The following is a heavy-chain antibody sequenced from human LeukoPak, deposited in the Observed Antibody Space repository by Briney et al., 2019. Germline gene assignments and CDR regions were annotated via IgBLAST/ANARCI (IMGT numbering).Heavy chain of an antibody. CDR1: GGSISSSSYY. CDR3: ARQKLKYGSGSYFRRYNWFDP. Sequence: SETLSLTCTVSGGSISSSSYYWGWIRQPPGKGLEWIGSIYYSGSTYYNPSLKSRVTISVDTSKNQFSLKLSSVTAADTAVYYCARQKLKYGSGSYFRRYNWFDPWGQGTLVTVSS. CDR2: IYYSGST. D-gene: IGHD3-10*01. J-gene: IGHJ5*02. V-gene: IGHV4-39*01.